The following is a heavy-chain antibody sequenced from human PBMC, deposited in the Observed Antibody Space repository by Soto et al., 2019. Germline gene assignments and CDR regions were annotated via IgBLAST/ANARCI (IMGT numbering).Heavy chain of an antibody. D-gene: IGHD2-2*01. CDR2: IRSKAYGGTT. J-gene: IGHJ6*02. CDR3: TSLYCSSTSCPYGMDV. V-gene: IGHV3-49*03. CDR1: GFTCGDYA. Sequence: PGGSVRLSCAASGFTCGDYAMSWFRQAPGKGLEWVGFIRSKAYGGTTEYAASVKGRFTISRDDSKSIAYLQMNSLKTEDTAVYYCTSLYCSSTSCPYGMDVWGQGTTVTVSS.